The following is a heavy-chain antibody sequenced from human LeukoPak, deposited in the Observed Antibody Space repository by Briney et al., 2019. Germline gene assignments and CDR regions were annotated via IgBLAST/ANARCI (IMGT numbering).Heavy chain of an antibody. D-gene: IGHD6-19*01. CDR2: INPNSGGT. J-gene: IGHJ4*02. V-gene: IGHV1-2*02. CDR1: GYTFTGYY. CDR3: ARDRRIAVAGTGDY. Sequence: ASVKVSCKASGYTFTGYYMHWVRQAPGQGLEWMGWINPNSGGTNYAQKFRGRVTMTRDTSISTAYMELSRLRSDDTAVYYCARDRRIAVAGTGDYWGQGTLVTVSS.